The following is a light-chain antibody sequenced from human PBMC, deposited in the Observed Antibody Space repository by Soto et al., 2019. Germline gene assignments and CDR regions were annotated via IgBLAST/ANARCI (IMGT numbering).Light chain of an antibody. J-gene: IGKJ1*01. CDR2: DAS. Sequence: DIQMTQSPSTLSASVGDRVTITCRASQSISSWLAWYQQKPGKAPKLLIYDASSLESGVPSRFSGSGSGTEFTLTISSLQPDDFATYYCQQYNSYPTFGQGTNVDIK. V-gene: IGKV1-5*01. CDR3: QQYNSYPT. CDR1: QSISSW.